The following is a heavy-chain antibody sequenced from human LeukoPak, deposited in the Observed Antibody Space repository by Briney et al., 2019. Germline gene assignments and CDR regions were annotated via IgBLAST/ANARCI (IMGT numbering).Heavy chain of an antibody. CDR3: AKGAARPGFGFDY. CDR2: ISSSGGST. Sequence: GGSLRLSCTASGFTFGDFVMSWFRQAPGKGLEWVSLISSSGGSTYYADSVKGRFTISRHNSKNTLYLQMNSLRAEDTAVYYCAKGAARPGFGFDYWGQGTLVTVSS. V-gene: IGHV3-23*01. CDR1: GFTFGDFV. J-gene: IGHJ4*02. D-gene: IGHD6-6*01.